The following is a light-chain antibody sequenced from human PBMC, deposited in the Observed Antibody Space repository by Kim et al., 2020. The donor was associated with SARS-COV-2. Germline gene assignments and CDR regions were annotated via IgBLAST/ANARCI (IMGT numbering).Light chain of an antibody. V-gene: IGKV1-5*03. Sequence: SASVGDRGTITCRASQSISNWLAWYQQKPGKGPKLLIYKASNLQSGVPSRFSGSGSGTEFTLTISSLQPDDFATYYCQQYNTDSYTFGQGTKLEI. CDR3: QQYNTDSYT. CDR2: KAS. J-gene: IGKJ2*01. CDR1: QSISNW.